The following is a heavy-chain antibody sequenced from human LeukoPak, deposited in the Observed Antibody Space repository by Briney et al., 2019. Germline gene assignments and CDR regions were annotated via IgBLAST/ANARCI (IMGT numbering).Heavy chain of an antibody. J-gene: IGHJ4*02. Sequence: GGSLRLSRAASGFTFSRFGMHWVRQAPGKGLEWVALIRYDGSDKYYADSVRGRFTISRDNSKNTFYLQMDSLRTDDTAVYYCARQYSSEFDYWGQGTLVTVSS. CDR3: ARQYSSEFDY. CDR1: GFTFSRFG. CDR2: IRYDGSDK. V-gene: IGHV3-30*02. D-gene: IGHD6-19*01.